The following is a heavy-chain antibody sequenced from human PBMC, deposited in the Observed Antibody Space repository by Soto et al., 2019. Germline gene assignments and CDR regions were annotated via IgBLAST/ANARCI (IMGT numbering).Heavy chain of an antibody. CDR1: GGTFGNSA. D-gene: IGHD5-12*01. Sequence: QVQLVQSGAEVKKPGSSVTVSCKASGGTFGNSAISWVRQAPGQGLEWMGGIIPIFPTTDYAQKFQGRVTITSDESTTTAYMELTSLRSEATAVYYCARDKVRLQLGGNYYYAMEVWGQGTTVTVSS. CDR2: IIPIFPTT. V-gene: IGHV1-69*05. J-gene: IGHJ6*02. CDR3: ARDKVRLQLGGNYYYAMEV.